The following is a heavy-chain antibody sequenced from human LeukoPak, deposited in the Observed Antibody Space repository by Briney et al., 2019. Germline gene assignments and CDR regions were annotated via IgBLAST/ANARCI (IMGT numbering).Heavy chain of an antibody. Sequence: GGSLRLSCAASGFSFSSYAMSWVRQAPGKGLEWVSAISKSGDSTFYADSVKGRFTISRDNSQNTLYVQMNSLRAEDTAVYYCARDPRRLQAYAFDIWGQGTMVTVSS. CDR3: ARDPRRLQAYAFDI. V-gene: IGHV3-23*01. CDR1: GFSFSSYA. J-gene: IGHJ3*02. D-gene: IGHD4-11*01. CDR2: ISKSGDST.